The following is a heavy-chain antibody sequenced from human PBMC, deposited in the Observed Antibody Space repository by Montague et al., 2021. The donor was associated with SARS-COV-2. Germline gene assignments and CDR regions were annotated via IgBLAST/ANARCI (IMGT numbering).Heavy chain of an antibody. Sequence: SETLSLTCAVYGGSFSGYYWNWIRQPPGKGLEWIGEINHSGSTNYNPSLKSRVTMSVDTSNNQFSLKLSSVTAADTAVYYCARGARQGYGFRLGSFDSWGQGTLVTVSS. CDR2: INHSGST. V-gene: IGHV4-34*01. J-gene: IGHJ4*02. D-gene: IGHD3-10*01. CDR3: ARGARQGYGFRLGSFDS. CDR1: GGSFSGYY.